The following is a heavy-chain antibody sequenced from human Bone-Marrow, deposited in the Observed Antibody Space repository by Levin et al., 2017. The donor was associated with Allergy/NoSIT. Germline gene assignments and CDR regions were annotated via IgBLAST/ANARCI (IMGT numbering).Heavy chain of an antibody. V-gene: IGHV3-15*01. CDR1: GFTFSTFE. CDR2: IKTRLDGGTT. D-gene: IGHD3-10*01. Sequence: PGGSLRLSCAASGFTFSTFEMTWVRQAPGKGLEFVGRIKTRLDGGTTDYAAPVKGRFIISRDDSKDMLFLQMNSLKTEDTAVYFCAIVSGILFEEEYLDSWGKGTLVTVSS. CDR3: AIVSGILFEEEYLDS. J-gene: IGHJ4*02.